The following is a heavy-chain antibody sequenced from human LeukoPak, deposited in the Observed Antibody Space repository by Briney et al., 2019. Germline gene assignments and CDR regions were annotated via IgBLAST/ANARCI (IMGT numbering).Heavy chain of an antibody. CDR3: ARMGGGTLTGGAMIYYYYYMDV. J-gene: IGHJ6*03. CDR1: GFKFDDYG. V-gene: IGHV3-20*04. CDR2: INWKGDIT. Sequence: GGSLRLSCVTSGFKFDDYGTSWVRQPPGKGLEWVSGINWKGDITAYGDSVKGRFTISRDNVKNSLYLQMDNLRVEDTALYYCARMGGGTLTGGAMIYYYYYMDVWGKGTTVTVSS. D-gene: IGHD2-8*02.